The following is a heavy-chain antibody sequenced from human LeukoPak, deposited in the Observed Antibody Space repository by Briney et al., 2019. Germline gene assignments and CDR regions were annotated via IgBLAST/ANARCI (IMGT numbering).Heavy chain of an antibody. J-gene: IGHJ4*02. CDR2: ISSSGSTM. CDR3: ARDSLAYFDF. V-gene: IGHV3-48*03. Sequence: GGSLRLSCAASGFTFNNFEMDWVRQAPGKGLEWISYISSSGSTMYYADSVKGRFTISREDAKNSLSLQMNNLRAEDTAVYYCARDSLAYFDFWGQGTLVTVSS. CDR1: GFTFNNFE. D-gene: IGHD3-3*02.